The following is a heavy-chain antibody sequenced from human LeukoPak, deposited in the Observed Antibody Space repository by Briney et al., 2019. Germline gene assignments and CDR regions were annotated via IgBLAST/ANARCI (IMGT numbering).Heavy chain of an antibody. CDR3: AQGHSYYDFWSGPLDY. J-gene: IGHJ4*02. CDR2: ISSSGSTI. Sequence: PGGSLRLSCAASGFTFSDYYMSWIRQAPGKGLEWVSYISSSGSTIYYADSVKGRFTISRDNAKNSLYLQMNSLRAEDTAVYYCAQGHSYYDFWSGPLDYWGQGTLVTVSS. D-gene: IGHD3-3*01. CDR1: GFTFSDYY. V-gene: IGHV3-11*01.